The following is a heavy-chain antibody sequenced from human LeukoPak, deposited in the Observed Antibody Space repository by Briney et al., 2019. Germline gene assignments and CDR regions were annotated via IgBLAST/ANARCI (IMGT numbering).Heavy chain of an antibody. CDR3: ARGGVEWELLNYFDY. CDR2: IYHSGSI. J-gene: IGHJ4*02. V-gene: IGHV4-4*02. CDR1: GGSISSSNW. Sequence: SETLSLTCAVSGGSISSSNWWSWVRQPPGKGLEWIGEIYHSGSINYNPSLKSRVTISVDKSKNQFSLKLSSVTAADTAVYYCARGGVEWELLNYFDYWGQGTLVTVSS. D-gene: IGHD1-26*01.